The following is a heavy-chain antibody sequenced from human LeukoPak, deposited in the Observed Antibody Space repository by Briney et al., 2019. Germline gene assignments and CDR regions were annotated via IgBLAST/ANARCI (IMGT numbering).Heavy chain of an antibody. CDR1: GGSISSGGYY. J-gene: IGHJ2*01. D-gene: IGHD3-16*02. CDR3: ARHPYDYVWGSYRSSGPPSKPQDWYFDL. Sequence: SQTLSLTCTVSGGSISSGGYYWSWIRQHPGKGLEWIGYIYYSGSTNYNPSLKSRVTISVDTSKNQFSLKLSSVTAADTAVYYCARHPYDYVWGSYRSSGPPSKPQDWYFDLWGRGTLVTVSS. V-gene: IGHV4-31*03. CDR2: IYYSGST.